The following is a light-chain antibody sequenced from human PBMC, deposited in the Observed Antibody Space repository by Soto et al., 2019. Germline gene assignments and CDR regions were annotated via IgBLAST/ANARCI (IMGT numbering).Light chain of an antibody. CDR2: EVR. Sequence: QSALTQPASVSGSPGQSITISCTGTNSDVGGYNLVSWYQQRPGEAPKLIISEVRNRPSGISYRFTGSKSGNTASLTISGLQAEDEADYYCSSYTTTSTLVFGGGTKLTVL. CDR3: SSYTTTSTLV. J-gene: IGLJ3*02. V-gene: IGLV2-14*01. CDR1: NSDVGGYNL.